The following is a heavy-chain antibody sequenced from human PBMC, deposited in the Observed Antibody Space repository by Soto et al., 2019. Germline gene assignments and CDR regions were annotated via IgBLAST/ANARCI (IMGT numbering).Heavy chain of an antibody. D-gene: IGHD2-15*01. V-gene: IGHV3-74*01. Sequence: GGSLRLSCAASGFTFSSYWMHWVRQAPGKVLVWVSRINSDGSSTIFADSVKGRFTISRDNAKNTLYLQMNSLRAEDTAVYYCVRTSLVVAAATREDYWGQGTLVTVSS. CDR3: VRTSLVVAAATREDY. CDR1: GFTFSSYW. J-gene: IGHJ4*02. CDR2: INSDGSST.